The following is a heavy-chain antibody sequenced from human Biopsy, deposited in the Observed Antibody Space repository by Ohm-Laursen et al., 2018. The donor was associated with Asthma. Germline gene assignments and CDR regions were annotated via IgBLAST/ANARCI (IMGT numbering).Heavy chain of an antibody. CDR2: MYYGETT. J-gene: IGHJ4*02. V-gene: IGHV4-59*08. Sequence: SETLSLTCTVSGVSIRSYYWTWIRQPPGKGLEWIGSMYYGETTYYSPSLKSRATISVDTSKNQLSLKMSSVTAADTAVYFCVRHQYSSSWSTFDYWGQGALVTVSS. CDR3: VRHQYSSSWSTFDY. D-gene: IGHD3-22*01. CDR1: GVSIRSYY.